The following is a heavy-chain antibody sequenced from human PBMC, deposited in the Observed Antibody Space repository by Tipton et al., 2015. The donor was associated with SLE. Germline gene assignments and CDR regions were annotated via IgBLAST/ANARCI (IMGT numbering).Heavy chain of an antibody. Sequence: LRLSCTVSGGSISSYYWSWIRQPPGKGLEWIGYIYYSGSTNYNPSLKSRVTISVDTSKNQFSLKLSSVTAADTAVYYCARFDLLLWFRGFDYWGQGTLVTVSS. V-gene: IGHV4-59*12. J-gene: IGHJ4*02. CDR2: IYYSGST. D-gene: IGHD3-10*01. CDR3: ARFDLLLWFRGFDY. CDR1: GGSISSYY.